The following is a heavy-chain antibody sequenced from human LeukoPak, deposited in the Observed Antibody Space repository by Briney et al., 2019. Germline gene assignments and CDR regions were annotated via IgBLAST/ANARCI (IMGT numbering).Heavy chain of an antibody. CDR2: ISYDGSNK. V-gene: IGHV3-30*18. J-gene: IGHJ4*02. CDR1: GFTFSSYG. Sequence: SGGSLRLSCAASGFTFSSYGMHWVRQAPGKGLEWVAVISYDGSNKYYADSVKGRFTISRDNSKNTLYLQMTSLRAEDTAVYYCAKFLDDYGDYWGQGTLVTVSS. CDR3: AKFLDDYGDY. D-gene: IGHD1-1*01.